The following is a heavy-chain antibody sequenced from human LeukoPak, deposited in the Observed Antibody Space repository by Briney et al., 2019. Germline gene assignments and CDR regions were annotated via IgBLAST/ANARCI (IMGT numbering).Heavy chain of an antibody. Sequence: GGSLRLSCAASGFTFSIYGMHCVRQAPGKVLEWVAVIRYDGSNKYYAGSVKGRLTISRDNSKHTLYLQMNSLRADGPAVNYCSRSIRPDSFGYIRSWGQGTLVSVSS. CDR2: IRYDGSNK. J-gene: IGHJ5*02. V-gene: IGHV3-33*01. D-gene: IGHD3-22*01. CDR3: SRSIRPDSFGYIRS. CDR1: GFTFSIYG.